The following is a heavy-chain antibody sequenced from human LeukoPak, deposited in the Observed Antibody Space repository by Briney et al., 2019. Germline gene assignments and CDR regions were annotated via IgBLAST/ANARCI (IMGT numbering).Heavy chain of an antibody. D-gene: IGHD1-14*01. V-gene: IGHV4-39*01. CDR3: ARNNATFDY. CDR1: GGSISSSSYY. CDR2: IYYSGST. Sequence: SETLSLTCTVPGGSISSSSYYWGWIRQPPGKGLEWIGSIYYSGSTYYNPSLKSRVTISVDTSKNQFSLKLSSVTAADTAVYYCARNNATFDYWGQGTLVTVSS. J-gene: IGHJ4*02.